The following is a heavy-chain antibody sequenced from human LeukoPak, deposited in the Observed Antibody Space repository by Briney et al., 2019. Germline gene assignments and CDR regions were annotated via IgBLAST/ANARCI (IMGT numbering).Heavy chain of an antibody. V-gene: IGHV1-69*13. D-gene: IGHD3-10*01. CDR3: ARDRVAGELLPDY. CDR1: GGTFSSYA. Sequence: GASVKVSCKASGGTFSSYAISWVRQAPGRGLEWMGGIIPIFGTANYAQKFQGRVTITADESTSTAYMELSSLRSEDTAVYYCARDRVAGELLPDYWGQGTLVTVSS. J-gene: IGHJ4*02. CDR2: IIPIFGTA.